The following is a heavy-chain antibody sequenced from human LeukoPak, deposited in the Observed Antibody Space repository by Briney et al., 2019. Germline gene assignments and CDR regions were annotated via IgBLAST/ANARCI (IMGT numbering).Heavy chain of an antibody. CDR1: GYTFTGYY. J-gene: IGHJ3*02. CDR2: INPNSGGT. D-gene: IGHD3-10*01. Sequence: ASVKVSCKASGYTFTGYYMHWVRQAPGQGLEWMEWINPNSGGTNYAQKFQGRVTMTRDTSISTAYMELSRLRSDDTAVYYCASLRGGFGELLVDIWGQGTMVTVSS. CDR3: ASLRGGFGELLVDI. V-gene: IGHV1-2*02.